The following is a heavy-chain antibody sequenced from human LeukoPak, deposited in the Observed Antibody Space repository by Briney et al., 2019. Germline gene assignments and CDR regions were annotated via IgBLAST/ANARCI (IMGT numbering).Heavy chain of an antibody. V-gene: IGHV4-39*07. CDR3: ARDFGINGDYVDAFDI. CDR1: GGSISSSSYY. J-gene: IGHJ3*02. Sequence: SETLSLTCTVSGGSISSSSYYWGWIRQPPGKGLEWIGSIYYSGSTYYNPSLKSRVTTSVDTSKNQFSLKLSSVTAADTAVYYCARDFGINGDYVDAFDIWGQGTMVTVSS. CDR2: IYYSGST. D-gene: IGHD4-17*01.